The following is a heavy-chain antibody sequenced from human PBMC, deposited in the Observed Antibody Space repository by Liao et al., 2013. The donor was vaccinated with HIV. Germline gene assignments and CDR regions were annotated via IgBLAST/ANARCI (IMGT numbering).Heavy chain of an antibody. D-gene: IGHD3-10*01. J-gene: IGHJ4*02. CDR3: AREWRFGTTYFES. CDR2: IYTSGST. V-gene: IGHV4-61*02. CDR1: GGSISSTSYY. Sequence: VQLQESGPGLVRPSQTLSLTCTVSGGSISSTSYYWSWIRQPAGKAMEWIGRIYTSGSTNYNPSLKSRVTISLDTAKNDFSLKLTAVTAADTAVYYCAREWRFGTTYFESWGQGTLVTVSS.